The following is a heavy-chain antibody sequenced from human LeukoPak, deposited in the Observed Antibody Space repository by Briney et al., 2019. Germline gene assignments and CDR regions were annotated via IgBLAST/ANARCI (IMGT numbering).Heavy chain of an antibody. V-gene: IGHV1-8*01. CDR2: MNPNSGNT. CDR3: ARNDFWSGYPGSYMDV. CDR1: GYTFTSYD. Sequence: ASVKVSCKASGYTFTSYDINWVRQATGQGLEWMGWMNPNSGNTGYAQKFQGRVTMTRNTSISTAYMELSSLRSEDTAVYYCARNDFWSGYPGSYMDVWGKGTTVTVSS. J-gene: IGHJ6*03. D-gene: IGHD3-3*01.